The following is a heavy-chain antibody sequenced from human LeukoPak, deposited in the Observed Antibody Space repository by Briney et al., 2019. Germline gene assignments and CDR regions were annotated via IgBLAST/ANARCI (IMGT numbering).Heavy chain of an antibody. V-gene: IGHV3-48*01. CDR3: ARARGSRSWSFAEYFQH. CDR1: GFTFSSYS. D-gene: IGHD6-13*01. Sequence: PGGSLRLSCAASGFTFSSYSTNWLRPAPGKGLEWVSYISSSSSTIYYADSVKGRFTISRDKAKNSLYLQMNSLRAEDTAVYYCARARGSRSWSFAEYFQHWGQGTLVTVSS. CDR2: ISSSSSTI. J-gene: IGHJ1*01.